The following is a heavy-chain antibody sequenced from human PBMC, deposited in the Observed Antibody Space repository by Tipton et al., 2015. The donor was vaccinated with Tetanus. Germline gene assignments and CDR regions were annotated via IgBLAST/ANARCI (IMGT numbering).Heavy chain of an antibody. CDR3: ARKLADYNGGGMDV. V-gene: IGHV4-4*07. CDR2: ISNGNP. D-gene: IGHD5-12*01. CDR1: RGPISSYY. Sequence: TLSLTCTVSRGPISSYYWSWIRQPAGKGLEWIGHISNGNPAYTPSLKSRLTLSVDTSKNEFSLKLRSVTAADTAVYYCARKLADYNGGGMDVWGPGTTVTVSS. J-gene: IGHJ6*02.